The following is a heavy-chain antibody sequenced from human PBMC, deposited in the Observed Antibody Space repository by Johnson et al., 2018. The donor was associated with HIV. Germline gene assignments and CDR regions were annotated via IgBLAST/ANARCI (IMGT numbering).Heavy chain of an antibody. V-gene: IGHV3-30*14. Sequence: QVQVLESGGGLIQPGGSLRLSCAVSGFTFANYAMSWVRQAPGKGLEWVAIITYDGSNKYYADSAKGRFTISRDNSKNTLYLQMNSLRAEETAVYYCARGRDGYNADAFDIWGQGTMVTVSS. CDR3: ARGRDGYNADAFDI. CDR2: ITYDGSNK. D-gene: IGHD5-24*01. CDR1: GFTFANYA. J-gene: IGHJ3*02.